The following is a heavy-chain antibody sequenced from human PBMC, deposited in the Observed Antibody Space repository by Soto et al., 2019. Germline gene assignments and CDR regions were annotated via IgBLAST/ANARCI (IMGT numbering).Heavy chain of an antibody. CDR3: VRGGSLLRMTR. CDR1: GFTFKNYN. V-gene: IGHV3-21*02. CDR2: IGGSDTFT. Sequence: EVQLVDSGGGLVKPGESLRLSCVASGFTFKNYNMNWVRQAPGKGLEWVSAIGGSDTFTYYADSVKGRFTISRDNAKSSMFLQMNRMKGEDTAVYFCVRGGSLLRMTRRGQGALVTV. J-gene: IGHJ4*02. D-gene: IGHD3-10*01.